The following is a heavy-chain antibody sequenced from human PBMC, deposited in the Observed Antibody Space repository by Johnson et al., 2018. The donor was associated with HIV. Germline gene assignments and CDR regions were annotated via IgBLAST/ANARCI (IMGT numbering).Heavy chain of an antibody. D-gene: IGHD1-26*01. CDR1: GFTVSSNY. CDR3: ARVSGELDDAFDI. J-gene: IGHJ3*02. Sequence: VQLVESGGGVVQPGRSLRLSCAASGFTVSSNYMSWVRQATGKGLEWVSAIGTAGDTYYPGSVKGRFTISRENAKNSLYLQMNSLRAGDTAVYYCARVSGELDDAFDIWGQGTMVTVSS. V-gene: IGHV3-13*01. CDR2: IGTAGDT.